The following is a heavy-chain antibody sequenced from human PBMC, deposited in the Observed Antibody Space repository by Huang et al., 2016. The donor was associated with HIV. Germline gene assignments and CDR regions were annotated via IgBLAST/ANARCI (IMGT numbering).Heavy chain of an antibody. CDR2: ISLSVTTI. J-gene: IGHJ3*02. Sequence: QVQLVESGGGLVKPGGSLRLSCAASGLVFSDHYMNWIRQAQGKGLVGISYISLSVTTIRYADAVKGRFTISRDNAKKSLFLEMNSLRVEDTAVYYCARRMAGWDDVFDMWGQGTMVTVSS. D-gene: IGHD6-19*01. CDR3: ARRMAGWDDVFDM. V-gene: IGHV3-11*01. CDR1: GLVFSDHY.